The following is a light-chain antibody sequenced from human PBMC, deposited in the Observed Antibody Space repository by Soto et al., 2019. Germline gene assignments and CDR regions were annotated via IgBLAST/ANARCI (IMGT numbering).Light chain of an antibody. J-gene: IGLJ2*01. CDR3: CSYAAGHNFK. CDR2: DVT. CDR1: SSDVGAYNY. Sequence: QSALTQPRSVSGSPGQSVTISCTGTSSDVGAYNYVSWHQQHPGKAPKLVIYDVTQRPSGVPDRFSASKSGITASLTISGLQAEDEADYYCCSYAAGHNFKFGGGTKVTVL. V-gene: IGLV2-11*01.